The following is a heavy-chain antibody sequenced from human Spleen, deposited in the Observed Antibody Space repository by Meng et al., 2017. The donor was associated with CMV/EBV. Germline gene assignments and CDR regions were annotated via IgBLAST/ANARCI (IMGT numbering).Heavy chain of an antibody. J-gene: IGHJ4*02. CDR1: GLSLSATGVG. CDR3: APYEGELGYFDY. Sequence: QVTLNVSEHTQVNPTQSLTMPCAYSGLSLSATGVGVCCIRQPTGKALEWLGLMYCDDDKRYSPSLKSWQTITKDTSKNQVVLTMTNMEPVDTATFYCAPYEGELGYFDYWGQGTLVTVSS. CDR2: MYCDDDK. D-gene: IGHD1-26*01. V-gene: IGHV2-5*02.